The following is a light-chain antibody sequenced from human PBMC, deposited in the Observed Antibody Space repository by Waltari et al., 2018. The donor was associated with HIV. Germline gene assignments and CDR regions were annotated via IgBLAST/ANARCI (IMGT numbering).Light chain of an antibody. CDR3: AVWDDSLRGSV. J-gene: IGLJ1*01. CDR1: SSNIGNNS. V-gene: IGLV1-47*01. CDR2: RNN. Sequence: QSVLTQPPSVSGTPGQRVSISCSGSSSNIGNNSVSWYQQLQGTAPKLLIHRNNQRPSGVPDRFSGSKSGTSASLAISGLRSEDEADYYCAVWDDSLRGSVFGTGTEVTVL.